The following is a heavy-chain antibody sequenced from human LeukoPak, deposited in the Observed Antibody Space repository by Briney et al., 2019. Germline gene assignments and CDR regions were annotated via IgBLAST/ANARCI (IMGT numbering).Heavy chain of an antibody. V-gene: IGHV3-15*01. Sequence: GGSLRLSCAASGFAFSNAWMSWVRQAPGKGLEWVGRIKSKTDGGTTDYAAPVKGRFTIPRDDSKNTLYLQMNSLKTEDTAVYYCTTGGYGGQFDYWGQGTLVTVSS. CDR1: GFAFSNAW. D-gene: IGHD5-12*01. J-gene: IGHJ4*02. CDR2: IKSKTDGGTT. CDR3: TTGGYGGQFDY.